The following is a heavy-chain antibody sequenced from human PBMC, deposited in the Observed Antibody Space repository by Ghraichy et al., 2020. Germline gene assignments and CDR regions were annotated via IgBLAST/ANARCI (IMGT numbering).Heavy chain of an antibody. D-gene: IGHD2-2*01. CDR2: IWYDGSNK. CDR1: GFTFSSYG. Sequence: GGSLRLSCAASGFTFSSYGMHWVRQAPGKGLEWVAVIWYDGSNKYYADSVKGRFTISRDNSKNTLYLQMNSLRAEDTAVYYCARDAALSDIVVVPAAMNAFDIWGQGTMVTVSS. J-gene: IGHJ3*02. V-gene: IGHV3-33*01. CDR3: ARDAALSDIVVVPAAMNAFDI.